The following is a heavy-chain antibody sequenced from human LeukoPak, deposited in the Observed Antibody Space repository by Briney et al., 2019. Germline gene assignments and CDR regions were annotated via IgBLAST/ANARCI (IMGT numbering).Heavy chain of an antibody. CDR3: ARGGGLDV. J-gene: IGHJ6*02. Sequence: PGGSLRLSCAASGFTFSSFAINWVRQAPGKGLEWVASINHNGNVNYYVDSVKGRFTISRDNAKNSLYLQMSNLRAEDTAVYFCARGGGLDVWGQGATVTVSS. CDR1: GFTFSSFA. V-gene: IGHV3-7*03. D-gene: IGHD3-16*01. CDR2: INHNGNVN.